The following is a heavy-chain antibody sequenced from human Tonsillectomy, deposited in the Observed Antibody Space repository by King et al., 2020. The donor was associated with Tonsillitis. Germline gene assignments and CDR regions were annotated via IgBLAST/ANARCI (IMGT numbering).Heavy chain of an antibody. Sequence: VQLVQSGGGVVQPGGSLRLSCAASGFIFRSYDMHWVRQAPGKGLEWVAVISSDGSNEYYAGSVKGRFTVSRDNSKNTMYMQMNTLRPEDTAVYYCAQLPRSGYLWSPFNIWGQGTMVTVSS. D-gene: IGHD6-13*01. CDR1: GFIFRSYD. V-gene: IGHV3-30*18. CDR3: AQLPRSGYLWSPFNI. CDR2: ISSDGSNE. J-gene: IGHJ3*02.